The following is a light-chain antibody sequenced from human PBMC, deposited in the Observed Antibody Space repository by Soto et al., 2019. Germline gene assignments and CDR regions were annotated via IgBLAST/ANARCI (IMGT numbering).Light chain of an antibody. Sequence: EIVLTQSPATLSLSPGERATLSCRASQSVSNFLAWYQQIPCQAPSLLIYDASNRATGILARCSGSGSGTDFTLTISSLQPEDFASYYCQQSFSTPPTFGQGTKVDI. J-gene: IGKJ1*01. CDR1: QSVSNF. V-gene: IGKV3-11*01. CDR3: QQSFSTPPT. CDR2: DAS.